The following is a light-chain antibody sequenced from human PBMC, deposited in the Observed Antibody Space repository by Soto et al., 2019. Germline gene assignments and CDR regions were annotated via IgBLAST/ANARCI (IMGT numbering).Light chain of an antibody. CDR3: AAWDDSLSGNV. Sequence: QSVLTQSPSASGTPGQTVTISCSGSSSNVGSNTVNWYQQLPGTAPKLLIFSNNQRPSRVPDRFSGSKSGTSASLAISGLQSEDEADYYCAAWDDSLSGNVFGTGTKVTVL. J-gene: IGLJ1*01. CDR2: SNN. CDR1: SSNVGSNT. V-gene: IGLV1-44*01.